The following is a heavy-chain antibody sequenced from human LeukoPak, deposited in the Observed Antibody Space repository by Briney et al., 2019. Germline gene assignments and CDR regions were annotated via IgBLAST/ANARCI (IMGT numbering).Heavy chain of an antibody. V-gene: IGHV4-39*01. Sequence: SETLSLTCTVSGGSISSSGYYWGRIRQPPGKGLDWIATIYYTGSTYYSPSLRSRVTISVDTSKDQFSLKLTSVTAADTAVYYCARLTGGYSYGYAGYWGQGTLVTVSS. CDR2: IYYTGST. CDR1: GGSISSSGYY. J-gene: IGHJ4*02. D-gene: IGHD5-18*01. CDR3: ARLTGGYSYGYAGY.